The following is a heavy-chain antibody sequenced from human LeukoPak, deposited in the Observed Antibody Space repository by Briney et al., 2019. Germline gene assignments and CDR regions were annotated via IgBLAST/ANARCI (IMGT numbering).Heavy chain of an antibody. Sequence: GGSLRLSCAASGFTFSSYSMNWVRQAPGKGLEWVSSISSSSSYIYYADSVKGRFTISRDNAKNSLYLQMNSLRAEDTAVYYCATEIRYGITIFGVVRIHNWFDPWGQGTLVTVSS. V-gene: IGHV3-21*04. CDR2: ISSSSSYI. D-gene: IGHD3-3*01. CDR3: ATEIRYGITIFGVVRIHNWFDP. J-gene: IGHJ5*02. CDR1: GFTFSSYS.